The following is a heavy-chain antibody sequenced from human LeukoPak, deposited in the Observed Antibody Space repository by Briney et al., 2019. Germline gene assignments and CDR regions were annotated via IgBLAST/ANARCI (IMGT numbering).Heavy chain of an antibody. CDR3: ARDRYCSGGSCLDAFDI. Sequence: SETLSLTCTVSGGSISSYYWSWIREPPGKGLVWIGYIYYSGSTNYNPSLKSRVTISVDTSKNQFSLKLSSVTAADTAVYYCARDRYCSGGSCLDAFDIWGQGTMVTVSS. CDR1: GGSISSYY. J-gene: IGHJ3*02. D-gene: IGHD2-15*01. CDR2: IYYSGST. V-gene: IGHV4-59*01.